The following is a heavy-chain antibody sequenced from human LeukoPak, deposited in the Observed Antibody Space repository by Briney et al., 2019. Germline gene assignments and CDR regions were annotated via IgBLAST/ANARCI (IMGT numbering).Heavy chain of an antibody. J-gene: IGHJ4*02. CDR3: AKAEVGAVAGTGFDY. CDR2: ISWDGGST. Sequence: GGSLRLSCAASGFTFDDYAMHWVRQAPGKGLEWVSLISWDGGSTYYADSVKGRFTISRGNSKNSLYLQMNSLRAEDTALYYCAKAEVGAVAGTGFDYWGQGTLVTVSS. CDR1: GFTFDDYA. D-gene: IGHD6-19*01. V-gene: IGHV3-43D*03.